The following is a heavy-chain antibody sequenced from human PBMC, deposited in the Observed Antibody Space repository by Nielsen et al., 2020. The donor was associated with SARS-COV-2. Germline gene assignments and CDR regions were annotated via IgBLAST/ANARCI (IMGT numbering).Heavy chain of an antibody. V-gene: IGHV1-2*06. Sequence: ASVKVSCKASEYTFTGYYMHWVRQAPGQGLEWMGRINPNSGGTNYAQKFQGRVTMTTDTSTSTAYMELRSLRSDDTAVYYCARDRAKVVDDAFDIWGQGTMVTVSS. CDR3: ARDRAKVVDDAFDI. D-gene: IGHD3-22*01. CDR1: EYTFTGYY. CDR2: INPNSGGT. J-gene: IGHJ3*02.